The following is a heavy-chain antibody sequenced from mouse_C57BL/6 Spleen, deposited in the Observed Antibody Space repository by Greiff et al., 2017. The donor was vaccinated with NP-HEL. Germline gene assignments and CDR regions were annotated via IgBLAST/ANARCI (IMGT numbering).Heavy chain of an antibody. Sequence: QVQLQQPGAELVMPGASVKLSCKASGYTFTSYWMHWVKQRPGQGLEWIGDIDPSDSYTNYNQKFKGKSTLTVDKSSSTAYMQLSSLTSEDSAVYYCARWETGTWNYWGQGTTLTVSS. CDR1: GYTFTSYW. J-gene: IGHJ2*01. V-gene: IGHV1-69*01. CDR2: IDPSDSYT. D-gene: IGHD4-1*01. CDR3: ARWETGTWNY.